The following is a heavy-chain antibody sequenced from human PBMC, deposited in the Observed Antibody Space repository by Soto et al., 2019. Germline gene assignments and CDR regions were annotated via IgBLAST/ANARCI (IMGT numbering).Heavy chain of an antibody. CDR1: GVTFSSYA. Sequence: HPGGSLRLCCAASGVTFSSYAMKWVRQAPGKGLEWVSVISGSGGRTYYADSVKGRFTISRDSSKNTLYLQMNSLRAEDTAVYYCAKGNSWSPALVLDIWGQGTMVTVSS. CDR2: ISGSGGRT. D-gene: IGHD1-7*01. J-gene: IGHJ3*02. V-gene: IGHV3-23*01. CDR3: AKGNSWSPALVLDI.